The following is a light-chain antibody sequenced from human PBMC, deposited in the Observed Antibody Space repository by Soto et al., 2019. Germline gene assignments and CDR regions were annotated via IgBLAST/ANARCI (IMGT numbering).Light chain of an antibody. CDR1: QDIRND. V-gene: IGKV1-6*02. Sequence: AIQMTQSPSSLSASVGDRVTITCRASQDIRNDLGWYQQKPGKAPKILINAASSLQSGVPSRFSGSGSGTDSTLTISSLQPEDFATYYCLQDYNYPRTFGQGTRVEVK. J-gene: IGKJ1*01. CDR2: AAS. CDR3: LQDYNYPRT.